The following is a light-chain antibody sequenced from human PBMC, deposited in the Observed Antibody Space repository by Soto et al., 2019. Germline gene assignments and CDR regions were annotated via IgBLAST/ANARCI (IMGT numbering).Light chain of an antibody. CDR1: QSVSGY. CDR2: EAS. V-gene: IGKV3-11*01. CDR3: HQRSYWPWT. J-gene: IGKJ1*01. Sequence: EIVLTQSPATLSLSPGERATLSCRASQSVSGYLVWYQQKPGQAPRLLIYEASTRATGIPARFSGSGTGTDFTLTINSLEPEDFAVYFCHQRSYWPWTCDQGTKVEIK.